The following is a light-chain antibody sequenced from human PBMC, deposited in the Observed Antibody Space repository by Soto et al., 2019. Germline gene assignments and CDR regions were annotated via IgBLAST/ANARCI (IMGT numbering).Light chain of an antibody. CDR3: QQRADWLT. J-gene: IGKJ4*01. CDR2: DAS. Sequence: EVVLTQSPATLSLSPGERATFSCRTSHNIGSYLAWYQHKSGQAPRLLIYDASNRATGIPARFRGSGSGTDFTLTISSLEPEDFAVYYCQQRADWLTFGGGTKVE. CDR1: HNIGSY. V-gene: IGKV3-11*01.